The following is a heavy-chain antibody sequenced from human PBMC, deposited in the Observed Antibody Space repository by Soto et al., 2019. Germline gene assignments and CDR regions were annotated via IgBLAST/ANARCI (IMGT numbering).Heavy chain of an antibody. D-gene: IGHD3-22*01. J-gene: IGHJ4*02. Sequence: PVASLRLSYEPSGFTFSNCAMGPVREASGKGLEGVSMIINSGGDTYYAESVKGRFTISRDSSRNTLYLQMTSLRREDTALYYCAKDRDHNSGYPIFDYWGQGT. CDR2: IINSGGDT. V-gene: IGHV3-23*01. CDR3: AKDRDHNSGYPIFDY. CDR1: GFTFSNCA.